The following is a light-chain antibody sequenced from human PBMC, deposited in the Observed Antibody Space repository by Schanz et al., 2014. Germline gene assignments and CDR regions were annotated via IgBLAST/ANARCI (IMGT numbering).Light chain of an antibody. Sequence: EIVLTQSPATLSLSPGERATLSCRASQSVSSYIAWYQQKPGQAPRLLIYDASNRATDIPARFSGSGSGTDFTLTISRLEPEDFAVYYCQQYGSSPPTFGQGTKVEIK. CDR2: DAS. CDR1: QSVSSY. CDR3: QQYGSSPPT. J-gene: IGKJ1*01. V-gene: IGKV3-20*01.